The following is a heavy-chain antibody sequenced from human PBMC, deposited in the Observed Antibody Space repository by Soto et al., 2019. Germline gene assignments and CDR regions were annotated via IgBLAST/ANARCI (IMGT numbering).Heavy chain of an antibody. D-gene: IGHD2-15*01. Sequence: PEETLSLTCAVYGGSFSGYYWSWIRQPPGKGLEWIGEINHSGSTNYNPSLKSRVTISVDTSKNQFSLKLSSVTAADTAVYYCARGLPWYPTRFDYWGQGTLVTVSS. V-gene: IGHV4-34*01. J-gene: IGHJ4*02. CDR1: GGSFSGYY. CDR3: ARGLPWYPTRFDY. CDR2: INHSGST.